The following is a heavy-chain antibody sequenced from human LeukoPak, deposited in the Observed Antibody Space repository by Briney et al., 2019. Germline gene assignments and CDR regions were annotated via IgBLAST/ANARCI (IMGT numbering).Heavy chain of an antibody. CDR2: IRSDGSIK. CDR1: GFTFSTYG. Sequence: GGSLRLSCAASGFTFSTYGMHWVRQAPGKGLEWVAFIRSDGSIKYYADFVKGRFTISRDNSKNTLYLQMNSLRVEDTAIYYCARGGRTPFDYWGQGTLVTVSS. CDR3: ARGGRTPFDY. J-gene: IGHJ4*02. D-gene: IGHD3-16*01. V-gene: IGHV3-30*02.